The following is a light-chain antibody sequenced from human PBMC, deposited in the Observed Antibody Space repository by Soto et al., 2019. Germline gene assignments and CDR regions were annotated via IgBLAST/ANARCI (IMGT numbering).Light chain of an antibody. V-gene: IGLV2-14*01. J-gene: IGLJ2*01. CDR2: DVS. CDR3: SSYTSGSTPL. CDR1: SSDVGGYNY. Sequence: QSALTQPASVSGSPGQSITISCTGTSSDVGGYNYVSWYQQHPGKAPKLMIYDVSNRPSGVSNRLSGSKSGNTASLTISGLQAEDEADYYCSSYTSGSTPLFGGGTKLTVL.